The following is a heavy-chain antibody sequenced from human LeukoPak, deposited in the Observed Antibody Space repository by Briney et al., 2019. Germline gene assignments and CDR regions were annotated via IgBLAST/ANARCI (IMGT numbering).Heavy chain of an antibody. D-gene: IGHD2-2*03. CDR2: INPNSGGT. J-gene: IGHJ6*03. Sequence: ASVKVSCKASGYTFTGYYMHWVRQAPGQGLEWMGWINPNSGGTNYAQKFQGRVTMTRDTSISTAYMELSRLRSDDTAVYYCARSFLSFGYCSSTSCYRDMDVWGEGTTVTVSS. CDR1: GYTFTGYY. V-gene: IGHV1-2*02. CDR3: ARSFLSFGYCSSTSCYRDMDV.